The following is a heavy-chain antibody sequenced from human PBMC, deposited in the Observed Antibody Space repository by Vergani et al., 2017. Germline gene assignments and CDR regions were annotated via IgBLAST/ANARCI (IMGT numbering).Heavy chain of an antibody. Sequence: EVQLVESGGGLVQPGGSLRLSCAASGFTFSSYSMNWVRQAPGKGLEWVSYISSSSSTIYYADSVKGRFTISRDNAKISLYLQMNSLRAEDTAVYYCARDDPCGYYYDSSGSTGDMDVWGKGTTVTVSS. CDR3: ARDDPCGYYYDSSGSTGDMDV. J-gene: IGHJ6*03. D-gene: IGHD3-22*01. V-gene: IGHV3-48*01. CDR1: GFTFSSYS. CDR2: ISSSSSTI.